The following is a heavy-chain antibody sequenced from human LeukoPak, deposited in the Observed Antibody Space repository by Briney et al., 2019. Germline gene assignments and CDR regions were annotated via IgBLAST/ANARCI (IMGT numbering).Heavy chain of an antibody. V-gene: IGHV1-2*02. CDR2: INPNSGGT. Sequence: ASVKVSCKASGYTFTGYYMHWVRQAPGQGLEWMGWINPNSGGTNYAQKFQGRVTMTRDTSISTAYMELSRLRSDDTAVYYCARDLGRIADRGSLGYWGQGTLVTVSS. D-gene: IGHD6-6*01. J-gene: IGHJ4*02. CDR3: ARDLGRIADRGSLGY. CDR1: GYTFTGYY.